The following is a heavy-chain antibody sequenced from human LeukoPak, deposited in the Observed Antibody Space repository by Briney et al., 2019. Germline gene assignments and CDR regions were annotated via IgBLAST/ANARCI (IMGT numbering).Heavy chain of an antibody. D-gene: IGHD1-26*01. CDR2: ISGSSYHI. Sequence: GGFLRLSCAASGFTFSTCSMKWVRQAPGKALEWVSSISGSSYHIYYADSVKGRFTISRDNANNLLYLQMNSLRAEDTAVYYCASGTIVGARGADNWGQGTLVTVSS. J-gene: IGHJ4*02. V-gene: IGHV3-21*01. CDR1: GFTFSTCS. CDR3: ASGTIVGARGADN.